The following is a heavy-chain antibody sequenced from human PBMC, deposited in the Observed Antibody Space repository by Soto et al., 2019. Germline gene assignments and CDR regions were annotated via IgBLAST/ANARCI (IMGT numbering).Heavy chain of an antibody. CDR1: GFTFGSCG. Sequence: GVSLRLSCAASGFTFGSCGMHWVRQALGKGLEWVAVISYDGSNRYYADSVQGRFTISRDNSKNTLYLQMNSLRAEDTAVYYCAKDESDPLYYYYGMDVWGQGTTVTVSS. V-gene: IGHV3-30*18. CDR2: ISYDGSNR. J-gene: IGHJ6*02. CDR3: AKDESDPLYYYYGMDV.